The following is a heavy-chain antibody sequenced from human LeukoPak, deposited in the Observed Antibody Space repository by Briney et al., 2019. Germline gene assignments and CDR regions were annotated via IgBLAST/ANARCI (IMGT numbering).Heavy chain of an antibody. CDR2: IYYSGST. Sequence: SETLSLTCTVSGGSISTYYWSWIRQPPGKGLEWIGYIYYSGSTNYNPSLKSRVTISVDTSKNQFSLKLSSVTAADTAVYYCARPAGADILTGYYDAGPYYMVVWGKGTTVTVSS. D-gene: IGHD3-9*01. J-gene: IGHJ6*03. CDR3: ARPAGADILTGYYDAGPYYMVV. CDR1: GGSISTYY. V-gene: IGHV4-59*08.